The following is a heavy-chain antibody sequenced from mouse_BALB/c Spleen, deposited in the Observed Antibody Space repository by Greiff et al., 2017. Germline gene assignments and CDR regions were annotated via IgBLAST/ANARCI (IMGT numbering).Heavy chain of an antibody. V-gene: IGHV4-1*02. J-gene: IGHJ3*01. CDR3: ARRDSKFAY. CDR1: GFDFSRYW. Sequence: EVKVEESGGGLVQPGGSLKLSCAASGFDFSRYWMSWVRQAPGKGLEWIGEINPDSSTINYTPSLKDKFIISRDNAKNTLYLQMSKVRSEDTALYYCARRDSKFAYWGQGTLVTVSA. CDR2: INPDSSTI.